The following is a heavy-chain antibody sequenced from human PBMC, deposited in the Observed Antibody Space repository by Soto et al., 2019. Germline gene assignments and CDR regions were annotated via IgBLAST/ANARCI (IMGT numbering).Heavy chain of an antibody. CDR1: GGTFNKNA. Sequence: GASVKVSCKAAGGTFNKNAIDWVRQVPGQGLQWMGGIVPLFGKANYAQKFQGRVTITADEATNTAYMELRSLRSEDTAVYYCARQFDYETSGYYYAHWGQGTLVTVSS. CDR2: IVPLFGKA. D-gene: IGHD3-22*01. V-gene: IGHV1-69*13. J-gene: IGHJ4*02. CDR3: ARQFDYETSGYYYAH.